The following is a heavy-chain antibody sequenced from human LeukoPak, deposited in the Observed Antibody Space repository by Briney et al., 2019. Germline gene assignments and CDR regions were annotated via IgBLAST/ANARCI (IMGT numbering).Heavy chain of an antibody. CDR3: ARYYYDSSGGAFDI. V-gene: IGHV4-59*01. Sequence: SETLSLTCTVSGGSISSYYWSRIRQPPGKGLEWIGYIYYSGSTNYDPSLKSRVTISVDTSKNQFSLKLSSVTAADTAAYYCARYYYDSSGGAFDIWGQGTMVTVSS. D-gene: IGHD3-22*01. CDR2: IYYSGST. J-gene: IGHJ3*02. CDR1: GGSISSYY.